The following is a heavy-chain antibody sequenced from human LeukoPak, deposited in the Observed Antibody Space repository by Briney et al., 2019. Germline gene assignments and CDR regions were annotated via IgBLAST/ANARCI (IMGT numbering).Heavy chain of an antibody. V-gene: IGHV4-59*08. Sequence: SETLSLTCTVSGGSISSYYWSWIRQPPGKGLEWIGYIYYSGSTNYNPSLKSRVTISVDTSKNQFSLKLSSVTAADTAVYYCARQLYDSSGYTPRRDDAFDIWGQGTMVTVSS. CDR2: IYYSGST. CDR1: GGSISSYY. D-gene: IGHD3-22*01. J-gene: IGHJ3*02. CDR3: ARQLYDSSGYTPRRDDAFDI.